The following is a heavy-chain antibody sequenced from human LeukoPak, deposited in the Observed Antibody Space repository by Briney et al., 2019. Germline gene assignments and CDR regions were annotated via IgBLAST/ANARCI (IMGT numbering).Heavy chain of an antibody. D-gene: IGHD3-9*01. CDR2: INHSGST. CDR3: ARGHRDYDILTGYYYNY. V-gene: IGHV4-34*01. Sequence: SETLSLTRAVYGGSFSGYYWSWIRQPPGKGLEWIGEINHSGSTNYNPSLKSRVTISVDTSKNQFSLKLSSVTAADTAVYYCARGHRDYDILTGYYYNYWGQGTLVTVSS. CDR1: GGSFSGYY. J-gene: IGHJ4*02.